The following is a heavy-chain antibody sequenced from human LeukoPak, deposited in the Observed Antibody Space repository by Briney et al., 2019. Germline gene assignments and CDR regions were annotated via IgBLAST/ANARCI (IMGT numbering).Heavy chain of an antibody. CDR1: GFTFSSYS. V-gene: IGHV3-30*18. CDR3: AKDPAGWELTPYFDY. D-gene: IGHD1-26*01. Sequence: GGSLRLSCAASGFTFSSYSMNWVRQAPGKGLEWVAVISYDGSNKYYADSVKGRFTISRDNSKNTLYLQMNSLRAEDTAVYYCAKDPAGWELTPYFDYWGQGTLVTVSS. J-gene: IGHJ4*02. CDR2: ISYDGSNK.